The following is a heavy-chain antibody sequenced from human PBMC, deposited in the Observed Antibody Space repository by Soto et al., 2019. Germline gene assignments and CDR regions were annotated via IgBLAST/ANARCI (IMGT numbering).Heavy chain of an antibody. CDR3: ARQGFGPLHGLVDV. Sequence: SETLSLTCTVSGGSISSYYWSWFRQSPGKRMEWIGYVHHSWGSSYNPSLQSRVAISPDTSKSQFSLKVTSVTATDTALYYCARQGFGPLHGLVDVWGQGTTVTVSS. CDR2: VHHSWGS. J-gene: IGHJ6*02. D-gene: IGHD3-10*01. CDR1: GGSISSYY. V-gene: IGHV4-59*08.